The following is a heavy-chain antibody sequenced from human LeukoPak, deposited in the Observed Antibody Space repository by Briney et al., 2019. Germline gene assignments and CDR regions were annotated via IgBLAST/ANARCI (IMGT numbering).Heavy chain of an antibody. J-gene: IGHJ4*02. CDR3: ARHRGGRTGYASGDFDF. CDR2: VFYSGVT. V-gene: IGHV4-38-2*01. CDR1: SFSISNGFY. Sequence: SETLSLTCVVSSFSISNGFYWVWIRQPPGKGLEWIGNVFYSGVTYYNPSLMSRVTISVDTSKNQFSLKLNSVTAADTAGYYGARHRGGRTGYASGDFDFWGQGVLVTVSS. D-gene: IGHD5-12*01.